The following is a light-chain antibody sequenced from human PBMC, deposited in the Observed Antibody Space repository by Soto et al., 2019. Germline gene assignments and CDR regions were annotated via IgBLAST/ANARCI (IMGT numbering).Light chain of an antibody. CDR3: QQSYSILWT. V-gene: IGKV1-39*01. CDR1: QSIAAY. CDR2: AAS. Sequence: DIEMTQSPSSLSVSVGDSVTINFLTSQSIAAYLNWYQQKPGKAPKLLIYAASSLQSGVPSRFSGSGSGTEFTLTITSLRPDDFATYYCQQSYSILWTFGQGTKVDIK. J-gene: IGKJ1*01.